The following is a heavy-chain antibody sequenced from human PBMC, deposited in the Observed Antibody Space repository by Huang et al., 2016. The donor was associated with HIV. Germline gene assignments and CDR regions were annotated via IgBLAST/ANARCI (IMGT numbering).Heavy chain of an antibody. Sequence: EVQVVESGGGLVQRGGYLRLSCAASGFTFGDYWMSWVRQAPGKGLEWVANIKQDGTEKYYVDSVKGRFTISRDNAKNSLYLHMNSLRDEDTAVYYCARDQVMGDYVFDYWGQGTLVTVSS. D-gene: IGHD3-16*01. V-gene: IGHV3-7*01. CDR1: GFTFGDYW. CDR3: ARDQVMGDYVFDY. J-gene: IGHJ4*02. CDR2: IKQDGTEK.